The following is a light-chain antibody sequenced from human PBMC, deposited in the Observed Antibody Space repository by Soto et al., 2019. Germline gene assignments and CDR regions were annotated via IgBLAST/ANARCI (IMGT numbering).Light chain of an antibody. CDR2: SNN. J-gene: IGLJ2*01. Sequence: QSVLTQPPSASETPGQRVTISCSGSSSNIGSNTVNWYQQLPGTAPKLLIYSNNQRPSGVPDRFSGSKSGTSASLASSGLQSEDEADYYCSAWYDSLNGVVFGGGTKLTVL. CDR3: SAWYDSLNGVV. CDR1: SSNIGSNT. V-gene: IGLV1-44*01.